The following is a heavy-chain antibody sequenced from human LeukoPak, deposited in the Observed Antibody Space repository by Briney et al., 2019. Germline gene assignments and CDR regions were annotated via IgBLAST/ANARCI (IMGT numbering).Heavy chain of an antibody. CDR1: GYTFTSYA. D-gene: IGHD3-9*01. Sequence: ASVTVSCKASGYTFTSYAMNWVRQAPGQGLEWMGWINTNTGNPTYAQGFTGRFVFSLDTSVSTAYLQISSLKAEDTTVYYCARSMQYYDILTGYYNDAFDIWGQGTMVTVSS. V-gene: IGHV7-4-1*02. J-gene: IGHJ3*02. CDR2: INTNTGNP. CDR3: ARSMQYYDILTGYYNDAFDI.